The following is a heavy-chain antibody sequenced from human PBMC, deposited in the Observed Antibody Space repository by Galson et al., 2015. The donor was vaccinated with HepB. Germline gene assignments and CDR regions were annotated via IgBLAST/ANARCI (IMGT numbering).Heavy chain of an antibody. J-gene: IGHJ5*02. CDR1: GGTFSSYT. V-gene: IGHV1-69*02. Sequence: SVKVSCKASGGTFSSYTISWVRQAPGQGLEWMGRIIPILGIANYAQKFQGRVTITADKSTSTAYMELSSLRSEDTAVYYCASSLDSSGYGWFDPWGQGTLVTVSS. D-gene: IGHD3-22*01. CDR3: ASSLDSSGYGWFDP. CDR2: IIPILGIA.